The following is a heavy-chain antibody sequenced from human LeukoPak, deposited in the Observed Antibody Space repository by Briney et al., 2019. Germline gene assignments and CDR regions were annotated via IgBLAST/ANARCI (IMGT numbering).Heavy chain of an antibody. CDR3: AKSRNYYESRDAFDI. CDR1: GGSTSSSSYY. CDR2: LYYSGSS. Sequence: SETLSLTCTVSGGSTSSSSYYWAWIRQPPGKGLEWIGSLYYSGSSSYNPSLKSRLTISVDISKNQFSLRLSSVTAADTAVHYCAKSRNYYESRDAFDIWGQGTMVTVSS. V-gene: IGHV4-39*01. D-gene: IGHD3-22*01. J-gene: IGHJ3*02.